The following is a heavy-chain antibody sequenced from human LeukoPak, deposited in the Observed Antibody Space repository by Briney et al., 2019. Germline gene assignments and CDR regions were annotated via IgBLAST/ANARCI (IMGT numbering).Heavy chain of an antibody. V-gene: IGHV1-8*01. CDR1: GYTFTSYD. J-gene: IGHJ5*02. CDR3: ARLMVRGVVTP. Sequence: ASVKVSCKAAGYTFTSYDINWVRQAPGQGFEWMGWMKPNSGNTGYAEKFQGRVTMTRDTSTSTAYMEVSSLTPENTAVYYCARLMVRGVVTPWGQGTLVTVSS. D-gene: IGHD3-10*01. CDR2: MKPNSGNT.